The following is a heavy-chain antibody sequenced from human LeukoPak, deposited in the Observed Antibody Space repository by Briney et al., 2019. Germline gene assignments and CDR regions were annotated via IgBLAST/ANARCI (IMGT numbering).Heavy chain of an antibody. CDR1: GFTFSDYG. D-gene: IGHD6-13*01. J-gene: IGHJ4*02. CDR2: IWYDGSNK. CDR3: ARVIAAAGTLTDY. Sequence: GGSLRLSCAASGFTFSDYGMHWVRQAPGKGLEWVAVIWYDGSNKYYADSVKGRFTISRDNSKNTLYLQMNSLRAEDTAVYYCARVIAAAGTLTDYWGQGTLVTVSS. V-gene: IGHV3-33*01.